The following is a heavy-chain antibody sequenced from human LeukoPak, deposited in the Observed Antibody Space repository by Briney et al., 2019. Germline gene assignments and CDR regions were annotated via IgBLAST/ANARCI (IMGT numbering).Heavy chain of an antibody. V-gene: IGHV3-23*01. CDR1: GFVFNNYA. J-gene: IGHJ4*01. CDR3: ARRFCSGAGCWGGFDY. D-gene: IGHD2-15*01. CDR2: ISGRGTTK. Sequence: GGSLRLSCTTSGFVFNNYAMTWVRQVPGKGLEWVASISGRGTTKYYGDSFKGRFTISRDNVTKTMFLQMSSLRGEDSAIYFCARRFCSGAGCWGGFDYWGPGTLVTVS.